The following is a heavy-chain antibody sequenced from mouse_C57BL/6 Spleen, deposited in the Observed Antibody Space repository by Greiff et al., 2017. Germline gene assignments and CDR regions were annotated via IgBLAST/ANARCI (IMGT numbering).Heavy chain of an antibody. J-gene: IGHJ1*03. V-gene: IGHV7-3*01. Sequence: EVKLVESGGGLVQPGGSLSLSCAASGFTFTDYYMSWVRQPPGKALEWLGFIRNKANGYTTEYSASVKGRFTISRDNSQSILYLQMNALRAEDSATYYCARGPPYYYGSSYGYFDVWGTGTTVTVSS. D-gene: IGHD1-1*01. CDR1: GFTFTDYY. CDR3: ARGPPYYYGSSYGYFDV. CDR2: IRNKANGYTT.